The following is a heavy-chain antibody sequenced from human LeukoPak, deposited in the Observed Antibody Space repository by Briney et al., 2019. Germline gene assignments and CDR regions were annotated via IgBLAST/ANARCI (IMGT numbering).Heavy chain of an antibody. CDR3: ARAPGYDILTGYYLDAFDI. CDR1: GFTFSSYS. V-gene: IGHV3-21*01. CDR2: ISSSSSYI. J-gene: IGHJ3*02. D-gene: IGHD3-9*01. Sequence: GGSLRLSCAASGFTFSSYSMNWVRQAPGKGLEWVSSISSSSSYIYYADSVKGRFTISRDNAKNSLYLQMNSLRAEDTAVYYCARAPGYDILTGYYLDAFDIWGQGTMVTVSS.